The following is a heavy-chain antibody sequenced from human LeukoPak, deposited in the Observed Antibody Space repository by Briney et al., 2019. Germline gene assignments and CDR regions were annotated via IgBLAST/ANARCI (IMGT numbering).Heavy chain of an antibody. V-gene: IGHV1-69*05. D-gene: IGHD6-13*01. CDR3: ARGPGSIAAAGQLDY. J-gene: IGHJ4*02. Sequence: SVKVSCKASGGTFSSYAISWVRQAPGQGLEWMGGIIPIFGTANYAQKFQGRVTITRNTSISTAYMELSSPRSEDTAVYYCARGPGSIAAAGQLDYWGQGTLVTVSS. CDR1: GGTFSSYA. CDR2: IIPIFGTA.